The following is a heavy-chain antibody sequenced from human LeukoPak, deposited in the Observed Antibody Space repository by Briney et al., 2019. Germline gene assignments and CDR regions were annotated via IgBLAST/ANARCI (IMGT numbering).Heavy chain of an antibody. V-gene: IGHV3-33*01. CDR2: IWYDGSNK. J-gene: IGHJ4*02. Sequence: GGSLRLSCAASGFTFSSYGMHWVRQAPGKGLEWVAVIWYDGSNKYYADSVKGRFTISRDNSKNTLYLQMNSLRAEDTAVYYCARDRRPTFYSSGYYEPLGYWGQGTLVTVSS. CDR3: ARDRRPTFYSSGYYEPLGY. CDR1: GFTFSSYG. D-gene: IGHD3-22*01.